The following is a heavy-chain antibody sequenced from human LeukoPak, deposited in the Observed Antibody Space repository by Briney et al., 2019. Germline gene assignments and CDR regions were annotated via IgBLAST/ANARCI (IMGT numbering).Heavy chain of an antibody. V-gene: IGHV7-4-1*02. Sequence: GASVKVSCKASGYTFTSYAMNWVRQAPGQGLEWVGWINTNTGNPTYAQGFTGRFVFSLDTSVSTAYLQISSLKAEDTAVYYCARGRAAVAGTGYVSYYMDVWGKGTTITVSS. J-gene: IGHJ6*03. CDR3: ARGRAAVAGTGYVSYYMDV. CDR2: INTNTGNP. CDR1: GYTFTSYA. D-gene: IGHD6-19*01.